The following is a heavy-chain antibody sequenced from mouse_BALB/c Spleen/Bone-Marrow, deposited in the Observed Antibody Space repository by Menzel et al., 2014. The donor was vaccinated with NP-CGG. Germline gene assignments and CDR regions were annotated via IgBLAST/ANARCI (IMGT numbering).Heavy chain of an antibody. D-gene: IGHD1-1*02. J-gene: IGHJ2*01. CDR3: ASYGSYG. CDR2: INPYNGAT. CDR1: GYSFTGYY. V-gene: IGHV1-31*01. Sequence: VQLQQSGPELVKPGASVKISCKASGYSFTGYYMHWVKQSHVKSLEWIGRINPYNGATSYNQNFKDKASLTVDKSSSAAYMELHSVTAEDSAVDYWASYGSYGWGQGTALTVSS.